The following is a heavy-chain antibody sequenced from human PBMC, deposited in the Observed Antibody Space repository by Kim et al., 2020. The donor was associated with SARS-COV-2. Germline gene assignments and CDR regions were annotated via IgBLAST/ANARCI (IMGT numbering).Heavy chain of an antibody. J-gene: IGHJ4*02. Sequence: YYADSVKGRFTISRDNAKNSLYLQMNSLRAEDTAVYYCARANSYGGHLAYWGQGTLVTVSS. CDR3: ARANSYGGHLAY. V-gene: IGHV3-21*01. D-gene: IGHD4-17*01.